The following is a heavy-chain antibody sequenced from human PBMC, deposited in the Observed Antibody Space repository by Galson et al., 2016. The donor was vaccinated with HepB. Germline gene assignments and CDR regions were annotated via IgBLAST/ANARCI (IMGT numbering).Heavy chain of an antibody. J-gene: IGHJ5*02. D-gene: IGHD2/OR15-2a*01. V-gene: IGHV5-51*01. CDR3: SRQQYGGTLAGP. CDR1: GYSFTNYW. CDR2: IYPDDSDT. Sequence: QSGAEVKKSGESLKISCKASGYSFTNYWIGWVRQMPGKGLEWMGIIYPDDSDTKYSPSFQGHVTISADKSISTAYLQWNSLEASDTAIYYCSRQQYGGTLAGPWGQGTLVTVSS.